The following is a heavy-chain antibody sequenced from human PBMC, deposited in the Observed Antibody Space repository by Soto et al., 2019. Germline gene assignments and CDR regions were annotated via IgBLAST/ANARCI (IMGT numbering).Heavy chain of an antibody. CDR2: IYYSGST. D-gene: IGHD3-10*02. CDR3: ASFCPYVYYCTDMDF. CDR1: GGSISSSSYY. J-gene: IGHJ6*03. V-gene: IGHV4-39*01. Sequence: PSETLSLTCTVSGGSISSSSYYWGWIRQPPGKGLEWIGSIYYSGSTYYNPSLKSRVTISGDTSKNQFSLKLSSVTAADTAVYYCASFCPYVYYCTDMDFLARRTTVTVSS.